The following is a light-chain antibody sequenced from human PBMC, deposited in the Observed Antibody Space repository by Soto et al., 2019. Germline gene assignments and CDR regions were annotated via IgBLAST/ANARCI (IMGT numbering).Light chain of an antibody. CDR1: SSDVGGYNY. J-gene: IGLJ2*01. CDR3: SSYTSSTTHV. V-gene: IGLV2-14*01. CDR2: EVN. Sequence: QSALTQPASVSGSPGQSITISCTGTSSDVGGYNYVSWYQQHPGKAPKLMIYEVNNRPSGVSNRFSGSKSGNTASLTISGLQAEDEAYYYCSSYTSSTTHVFGGGTKLTVL.